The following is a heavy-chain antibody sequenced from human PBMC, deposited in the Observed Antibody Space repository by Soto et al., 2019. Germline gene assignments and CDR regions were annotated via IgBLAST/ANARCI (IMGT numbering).Heavy chain of an antibody. CDR2: ISYDGSNK. J-gene: IGHJ3*02. CDR3: ARPLNTGTERRSFDI. CDR1: GFTFSSYA. Sequence: QVQLVESGGGVVQPGRSLRLSCAASGFTFSSYAMHWVRQAPGKGLEWVAVISYDGSNKYYADSVKGRFTISRDNSKNTLYLQMNSLRAEETAVYYCARPLNTGTERRSFDIWGQGTMVTVSS. D-gene: IGHD4-17*01. V-gene: IGHV3-30-3*01.